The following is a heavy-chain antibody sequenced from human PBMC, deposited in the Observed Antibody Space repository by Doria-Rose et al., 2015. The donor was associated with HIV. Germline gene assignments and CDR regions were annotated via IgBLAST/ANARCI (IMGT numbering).Heavy chain of an antibody. D-gene: IGHD6-13*01. CDR2: IDQSGST. Sequence: PPGKGLEWIGEIDQSGSTNYNPSLKSRVIISIDTSKNQFSLKLTSVTAADTAVYYCARAPSDSSSWYNRFDYWGQGNLVTVSS. J-gene: IGHJ4*02. V-gene: IGHV4-34*01. CDR3: ARAPSDSSSWYNRFDY.